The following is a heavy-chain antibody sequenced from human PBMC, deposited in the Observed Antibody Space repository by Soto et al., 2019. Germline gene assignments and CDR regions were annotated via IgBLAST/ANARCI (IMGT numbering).Heavy chain of an antibody. Sequence: GASVKVSCKASGYTFTSYGISWVRQAPGQGLEWMGWISAYNGNTNYAQKLQGRVTMTTDTSTSTAYMELRSLRSDDTAVYYCAGGGYDSSGYYPRPQLIYDYWGQGTLVTVSS. D-gene: IGHD3-22*01. J-gene: IGHJ4*02. CDR2: ISAYNGNT. CDR1: GYTFTSYG. V-gene: IGHV1-18*01. CDR3: AGGGYDSSGYYPRPQLIYDY.